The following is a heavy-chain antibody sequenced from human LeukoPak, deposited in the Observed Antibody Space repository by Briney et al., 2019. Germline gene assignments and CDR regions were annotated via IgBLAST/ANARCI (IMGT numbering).Heavy chain of an antibody. Sequence: GRSLRLSCAASGFTFDDYAMHWVRQAPGKGLEWVSGISWNSGSIGYADSVKGRFTISRDNAKNSLYLQMNSLRAEDTAVYYCARTRGYSGYDSDYWGQGTLVTVSS. CDR1: GFTFDDYA. J-gene: IGHJ4*02. CDR2: ISWNSGSI. D-gene: IGHD5-12*01. CDR3: ARTRGYSGYDSDY. V-gene: IGHV3-9*01.